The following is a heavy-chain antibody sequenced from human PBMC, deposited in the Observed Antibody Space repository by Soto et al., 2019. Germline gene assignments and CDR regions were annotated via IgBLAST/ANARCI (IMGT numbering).Heavy chain of an antibody. D-gene: IGHD1-26*01. V-gene: IGHV4-30-4*01. J-gene: IGHJ4*02. Sequence: QVQLQESGPGLVKPSQPLSLTRTVSGGHISSGYYYWWGLRQPPERALEWIGYIYYSGTTYYNPSLKSRVTISVDTSKNQFSLKLSSVTAADTAVYYCARELLREHGGFDFWGQGTLVTVSS. CDR2: IYYSGTT. CDR1: GGHISSGYYY. CDR3: ARELLREHGGFDF.